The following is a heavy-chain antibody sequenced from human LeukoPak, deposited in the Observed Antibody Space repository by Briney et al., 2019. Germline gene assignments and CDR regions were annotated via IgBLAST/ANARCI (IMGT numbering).Heavy chain of an antibody. CDR3: ARDTSVTGRYFDWLLPFDP. D-gene: IGHD3-9*01. CDR2: INPNSGGT. V-gene: IGHV1-2*02. Sequence: GASVKVSCKASGYTFTGYYMHWVRQAPGQGLEWMGWINPNSGGTNYAQKFQGRVTMTRDTSISTAYMELSRLRSDDTAVYYCARDTSVTGRYFDWLLPFDPWGQGTLVTVSS. CDR1: GYTFTGYY. J-gene: IGHJ5*02.